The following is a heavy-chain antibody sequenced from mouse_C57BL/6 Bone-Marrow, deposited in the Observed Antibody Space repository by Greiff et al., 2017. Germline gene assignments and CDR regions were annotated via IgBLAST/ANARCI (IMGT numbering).Heavy chain of an antibody. Sequence: QVQLQQPGAELVKPGASVKMSCKASGYTFTSYWITWVKQRPGQGLEWIGDIYPTSGRTNYNEKFKSKATLTVDTSSNTAYMQLSSLTSEDSAVFYGVKCGTLGGGFDYWGQGTTLTVSP. D-gene: IGHD1-1*02. V-gene: IGHV1-55*01. CDR2: IYPTSGRT. CDR1: GYTFTSYW. CDR3: VKCGTLGGGFDY. J-gene: IGHJ2*01.